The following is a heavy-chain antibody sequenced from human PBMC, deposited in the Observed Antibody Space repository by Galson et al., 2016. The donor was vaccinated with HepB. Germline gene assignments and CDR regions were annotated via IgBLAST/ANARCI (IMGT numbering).Heavy chain of an antibody. D-gene: IGHD3-16*01. J-gene: IGHJ6*02. V-gene: IGHV1-69*01. Sequence: AISWVRQAPGQGLEWMGGMIPMLATAHYAQRFQGRVTVSADESTSTAYMELSSLRSDDTAVYYGARSFWGKYETGYYHYALDVWGQGTTVTVSS. CDR1: A. CDR3: ARSFWGKYETGYYHYALDV. CDR2: MIPMLATA.